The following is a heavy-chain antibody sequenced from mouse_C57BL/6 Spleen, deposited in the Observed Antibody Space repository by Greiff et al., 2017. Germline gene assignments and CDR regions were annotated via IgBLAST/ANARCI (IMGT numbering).Heavy chain of an antibody. CDR3: AREGGYYGGYFDD. CDR2: ISSGSSTI. V-gene: IGHV5-17*01. Sequence: EVQRVESGGGLVKPGGSLKLSCAASGFTFSDYGMHWVRQAPEKGLEWVAYISSGSSTIYYADTVKGRFTLARDNAKNTLCLQMTSLRSEDTAMYYCAREGGYYGGYFDDWGQGTTLTVSS. D-gene: IGHD2-3*01. J-gene: IGHJ2*01. CDR1: GFTFSDYG.